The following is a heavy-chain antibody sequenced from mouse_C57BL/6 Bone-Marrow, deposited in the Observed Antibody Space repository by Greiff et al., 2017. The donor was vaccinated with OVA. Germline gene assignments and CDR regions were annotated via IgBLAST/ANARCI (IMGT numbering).Heavy chain of an antibody. Sequence: QRVESAGGLVKPGGSLKLSCAASGFTFSSYAMSWVRQTPEKRLEWVATISDGGSYTYYPDNVKRRFTISRDNAKNNLYLQMSHLKSEDTAMYYCARALHLGYWGQGTTLTVSS. J-gene: IGHJ2*01. CDR2: ISDGGSYT. CDR3: ARALHLGY. CDR1: GFTFSSYA. V-gene: IGHV5-4*01.